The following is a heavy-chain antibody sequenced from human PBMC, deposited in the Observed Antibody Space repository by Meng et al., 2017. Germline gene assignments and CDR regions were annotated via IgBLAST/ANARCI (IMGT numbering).Heavy chain of an antibody. CDR1: GDSFTVGSHY. V-gene: IGHV4-61*01. CDR3: ARTRGDYYFDY. CDR2: IDYGGST. D-gene: IGHD3-16*01. J-gene: IGHJ4*02. Sequence: VRLQESGPGLVRPSETLSLTCTVSGDSFTVGSHYWSWIRQPPGKGLEWIGYIDYGGSTSYNPSLRSRVTISVDTSNNQFSLKLSSVTAADTAVFYCARTRGDYYFDYWGQGTLVTVSS.